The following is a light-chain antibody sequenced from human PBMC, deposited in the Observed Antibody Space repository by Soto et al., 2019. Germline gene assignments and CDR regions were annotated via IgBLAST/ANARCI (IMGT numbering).Light chain of an antibody. V-gene: IGLV2-14*01. CDR3: SSYTDYSTVV. CDR1: SSDVGGYTY. CDR2: EVS. J-gene: IGLJ2*01. Sequence: QSVLTQPASVSGSPGQSITISCTGTSSDVGGYTYVSWYQHYPGKAPKLMIYEVSNRPSGVSNRFSGSKSGNTASLTISGLLADDEADYYCSSYTDYSTVVFGGGTKVTVL.